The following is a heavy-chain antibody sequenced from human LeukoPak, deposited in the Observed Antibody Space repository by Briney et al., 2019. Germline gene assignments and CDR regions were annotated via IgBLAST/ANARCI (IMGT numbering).Heavy chain of an antibody. D-gene: IGHD3-10*01. J-gene: IGHJ3*02. V-gene: IGHV3-49*04. CDR2: IRSKAYGGTT. Sequence: GGSLRLSCTASGFTFGDYAMSWVRQAPGKGLEWVGFIRSKAYGGTTEYAASVKGRFTISRDDSKSIAYLQMNSLKTEDTAVYYAWVGITIRPGDAFDIWGQGTMVTVSS. CDR3: WVGITIRPGDAFDI. CDR1: GFTFGDYA.